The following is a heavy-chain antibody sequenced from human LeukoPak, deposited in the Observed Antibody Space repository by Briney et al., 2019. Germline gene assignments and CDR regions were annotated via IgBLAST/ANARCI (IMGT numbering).Heavy chain of an antibody. Sequence: SETLSLTCTVSGGSISSYYWSWIRQPAGKGLEWIRRIYSGGSGSTNYNPSPKSRVSLSVDTSKKQFSLILTAVTAAVTAVYYCLPGAGVRGITPFDYWGQGTLVTVSS. J-gene: IGHJ4*02. D-gene: IGHD3-10*01. V-gene: IGHV4-4*07. CDR3: LPGAGVRGITPFDY. CDR2: IYSGGSGST. CDR1: GGSISSYY.